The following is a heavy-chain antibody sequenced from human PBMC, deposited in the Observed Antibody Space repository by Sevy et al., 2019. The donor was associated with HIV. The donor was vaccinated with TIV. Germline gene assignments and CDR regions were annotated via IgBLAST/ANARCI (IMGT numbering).Heavy chain of an antibody. CDR3: ARYPIVVVPAADYYFDY. CDR1: GYTFSNYW. D-gene: IGHD2-2*01. V-gene: IGHV5-51*01. Sequence: GGSLRLSCKGSGYTFSNYWIGWVRQMPGKGLEWVGVIYPGDSDTRYSPSFQGQVNISAAKSSSTAFLQWSSLTTSDTAIYYCARYPIVVVPAADYYFDYWGQGTLVTVSS. J-gene: IGHJ4*02. CDR2: IYPGDSDT.